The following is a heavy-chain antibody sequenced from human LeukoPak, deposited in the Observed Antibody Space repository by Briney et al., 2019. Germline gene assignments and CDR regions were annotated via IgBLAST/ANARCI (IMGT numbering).Heavy chain of an antibody. CDR1: GFTFSSYA. V-gene: IGHV3-30*04. CDR2: ISYDGSNK. J-gene: IGHJ4*02. CDR3: ARGRRSWYYLDY. Sequence: GGSLRLSCAASGFTFSSYAMHWVRQAPGKGLEWVAVISYDGSNKYYADSVKGRFTISRDNSKNTLYLQMNSLRSDDTAVYYCARGRRSWYYLDYWGQGTLVTVSS. D-gene: IGHD6-13*01.